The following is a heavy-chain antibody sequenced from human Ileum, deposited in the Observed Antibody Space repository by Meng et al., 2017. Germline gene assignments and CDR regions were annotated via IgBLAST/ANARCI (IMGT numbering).Heavy chain of an antibody. V-gene: IGHV4-4*02. J-gene: IGHJ4*02. CDR3: ARCLVRTTLTKSFDY. CDR1: GDSVASSYW. D-gene: IGHD4-17*01. CDR2: SSDSGTT. Sequence: QVQLQEAGPGLGETSGSPSLTRAGSGDSVASSYWWSWGRQPPGKGLEWIGESSDSGTTNYSPSLKSRITMSLDKSKNHFSLRLTSVTAADTAVYYCARCLVRTTLTKSFDYWGPGSLVTVSS.